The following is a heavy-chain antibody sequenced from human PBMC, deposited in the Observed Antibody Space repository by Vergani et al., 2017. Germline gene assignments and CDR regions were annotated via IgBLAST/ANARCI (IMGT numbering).Heavy chain of an antibody. CDR2: IHASGTK. Sequence: QVHLNEAGPGLVKPSQTLSLTCTVSGASITSGSFYWSWIRQPAGKGLEWIGRIHASGTKNYNPSLRSRVTLSVDTSKNQLSLKMISMTAADTAGYYCVGDSWRSDLRGVYWFETGGQGTLGTVAS. CDR1: GASITSGSFY. D-gene: IGHD3-10*01. CDR3: VGDSWRSDLRGVYWFET. J-gene: IGHJ5*02. V-gene: IGHV4-61*02.